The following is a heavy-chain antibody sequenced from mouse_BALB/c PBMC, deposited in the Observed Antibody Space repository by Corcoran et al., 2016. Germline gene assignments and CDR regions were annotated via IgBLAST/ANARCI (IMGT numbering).Heavy chain of an antibody. J-gene: IGHJ3*01. CDR3: ASGSRYDGAWFAY. CDR1: GYTFTDYN. D-gene: IGHD2-14*01. CDR2: IYPYNGGT. Sequence: EVQLQQSGPELVKPGASVKISCKASGYTFTDYNMHWVKQSHGKSLEWIGYIYPYNGGTGYNQKFKNKATLTVDNSSSTAYMELRSLTSEDSAVYYCASGSRYDGAWFAYWGQGTLVTVSA. V-gene: IGHV1S29*02.